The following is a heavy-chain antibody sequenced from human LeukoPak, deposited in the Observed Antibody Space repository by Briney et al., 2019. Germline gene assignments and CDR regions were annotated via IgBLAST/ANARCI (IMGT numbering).Heavy chain of an antibody. V-gene: IGHV3-64*01. CDR1: GFTFSNYA. D-gene: IGHD3-22*01. J-gene: IGHJ4*02. CDR3: ARRNSSGWYDY. Sequence: GGSLRLSCAASGFTFSNYAMHWVRQAPAKGLEYVSAISTNGDITYYANSVKGRFTISRDNSKNTLYLQMGSLRAEDMAVYYCARRNSSGWYDYWGQGTLVTVSS. CDR2: ISTNGDIT.